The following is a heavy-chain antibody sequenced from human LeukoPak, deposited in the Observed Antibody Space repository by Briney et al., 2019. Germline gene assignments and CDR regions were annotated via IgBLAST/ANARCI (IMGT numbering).Heavy chain of an antibody. J-gene: IGHJ5*02. Sequence: ASVKVSCKASGYTFTGYYMHWVRQAPGQGLEWMGWINPNSGGTNYAQKFQGRVTMTRDTSISTAYMELSRLRSDDTAVYYCARDMYYYDSSGYPASWGQGTLVTVSS. V-gene: IGHV1-2*02. D-gene: IGHD3-22*01. CDR3: ARDMYYYDSSGYPAS. CDR2: INPNSGGT. CDR1: GYTFTGYY.